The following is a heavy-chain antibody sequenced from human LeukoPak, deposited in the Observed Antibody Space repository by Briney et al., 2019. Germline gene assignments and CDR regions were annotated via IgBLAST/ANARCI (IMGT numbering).Heavy chain of an antibody. J-gene: IGHJ4*02. CDR2: ISSNGRIT. CDR3: ARVSGWYWFDN. Sequence: GGSLRLSCAASGFTFGIYAMRWVRQAPGKGLEYVSAISSNGRITYYADSVKGRFTISRDNSKNILYLQMGSLRTEDTAVYYCARVSGWYWFDNWGQGTLVTVSS. V-gene: IGHV3-64*02. CDR1: GFTFGIYA. D-gene: IGHD6-19*01.